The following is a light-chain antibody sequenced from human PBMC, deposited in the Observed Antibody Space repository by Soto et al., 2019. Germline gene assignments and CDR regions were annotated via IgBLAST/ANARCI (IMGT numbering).Light chain of an antibody. J-gene: IGKJ5*01. Sequence: DIQMTQSPSSLSASVGDRVTITCRASQSISSYLNWYHQKPGKAPKLLIYAASSLQSGVPSRFRGSGSGTDFTLTISSLQPEDFATYYCQQSYSTTITFGQGTRLEIK. CDR2: AAS. V-gene: IGKV1-39*01. CDR3: QQSYSTTIT. CDR1: QSISSY.